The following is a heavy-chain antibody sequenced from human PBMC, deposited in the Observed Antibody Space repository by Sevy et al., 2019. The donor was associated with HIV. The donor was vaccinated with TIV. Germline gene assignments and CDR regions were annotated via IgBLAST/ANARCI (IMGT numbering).Heavy chain of an antibody. D-gene: IGHD3-22*01. CDR3: ARDDEYCYDSSGVE. CDR1: GFTVSSNY. J-gene: IGHJ4*02. CDR2: IYSGGST. Sequence: GGSLRLSCAASGFTVSSNYMSWVRQAPGKGLEWVSVIYSGGSTYYADSVKGRFTISRDNSKNTLYLQMNSLRAEDTAVYYCARDDEYCYDSSGVEWGQGTLVTVSS. V-gene: IGHV3-53*01.